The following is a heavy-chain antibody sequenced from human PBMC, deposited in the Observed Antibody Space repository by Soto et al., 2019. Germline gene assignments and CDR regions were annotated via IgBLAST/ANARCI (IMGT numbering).Heavy chain of an antibody. CDR1: GYAFTSYG. D-gene: IGHD6-19*01. CDR3: AREPVAASSKWFDP. CDR2: ISAYNGNT. Sequence: VASVKVSCKASGYAFTSYGISWVRQAPGQGLEWMGWISAYNGNTNYAQKLQGRVTMTTDTSTSTAYMELRSLRSDDTAVYYCAREPVAASSKWFDPWGQGTLVTVSS. J-gene: IGHJ5*02. V-gene: IGHV1-18*01.